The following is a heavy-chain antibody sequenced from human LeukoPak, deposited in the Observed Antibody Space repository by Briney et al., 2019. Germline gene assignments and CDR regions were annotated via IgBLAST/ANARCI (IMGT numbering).Heavy chain of an antibody. CDR3: ARDPFHFTHGDYGMDV. J-gene: IGHJ6*02. Sequence: GGSLRLSCAASGFTFSSYAMHWVRQAPGKGLEWVAVISYDGSNKYYADSVKGRFTISRDNSKNTLYLQMNSLRAEDTAVYYCARDPFHFTHGDYGMDVWGQGTTVTVSS. D-gene: IGHD4-17*01. V-gene: IGHV3-30-3*01. CDR1: GFTFSSYA. CDR2: ISYDGSNK.